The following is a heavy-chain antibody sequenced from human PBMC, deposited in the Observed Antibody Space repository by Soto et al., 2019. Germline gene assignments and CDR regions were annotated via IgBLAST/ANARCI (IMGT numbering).Heavy chain of an antibody. CDR2: IYYTGST. CDR3: ARGAGFSYASTWFAI. CDR1: GASVSSVTCY. D-gene: IGHD5-18*01. Sequence: SETLSLTCTVLGASVSSVTCYWSWIRQAPGKGLEWVGHIYYTGSTNYNPYLNNRVTISVDTSKNHFSLQLTAVTSADTAVYYCARGAGFSYASTWFAIWGQGTLVTVSS. J-gene: IGHJ4*02. V-gene: IGHV4-61*03.